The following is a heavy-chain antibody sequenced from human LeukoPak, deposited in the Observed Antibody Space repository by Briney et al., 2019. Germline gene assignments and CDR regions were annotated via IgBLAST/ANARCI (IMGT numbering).Heavy chain of an antibody. Sequence: GGSLRLSCAASGFTFSSYAMSWVRQAPGKGLEWASALSDSGDSTYYATSVRGRFTVSRDNSQSTVFLQMNSLRAEDTALYYCAKQTYSGWSSSFDFWGQGILVTVSS. J-gene: IGHJ4*02. CDR1: GFTFSSYA. V-gene: IGHV3-23*01. CDR2: LSDSGDST. CDR3: AKQTYSGWSSSFDF. D-gene: IGHD6-19*01.